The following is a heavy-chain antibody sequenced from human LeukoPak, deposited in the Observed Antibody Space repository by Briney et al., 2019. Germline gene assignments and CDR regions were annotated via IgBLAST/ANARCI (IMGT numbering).Heavy chain of an antibody. CDR1: GFTFSSYG. D-gene: IGHD2-15*01. CDR2: IWYDGSNK. CDR3: AKDTPQLYYYYGMDV. V-gene: IGHV3-33*06. J-gene: IGHJ6*02. Sequence: GGSLRLSCAASGFTFSSYGMHWVRQAPGKGLEWVAVIWYDGSNKYYADSVKGRFTISRDNSKNTLYLQMNSLRAEDTAVYYCAKDTPQLYYYYGMDVWGQGTTVTVSS.